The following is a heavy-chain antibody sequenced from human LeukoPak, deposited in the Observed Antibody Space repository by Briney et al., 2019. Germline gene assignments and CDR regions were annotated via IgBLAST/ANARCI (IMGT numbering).Heavy chain of an antibody. Sequence: GGSLRLFCAASGFTFSSYAMHWVRQAPGKGLEWVAVISYDGSNKYYADSVKGRFTISRDNSKNTLYLQMNSLRAEDTAVYYCARGIYGGNSGKVLSHFASGGQEPRVTVPS. J-gene: IGHJ4*02. CDR2: ISYDGSNK. CDR3: ARGIYGGNSGKVLSHFAS. V-gene: IGHV3-30-3*01. CDR1: GFTFSSYA. D-gene: IGHD4-23*01.